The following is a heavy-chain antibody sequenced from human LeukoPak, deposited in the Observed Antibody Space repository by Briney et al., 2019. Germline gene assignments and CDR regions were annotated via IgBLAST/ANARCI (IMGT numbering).Heavy chain of an antibody. J-gene: IGHJ6*03. CDR2: IHYSGST. Sequence: SETLSLTCTVSGGSISSYYWSWIRQPPGKGLEWIGYIHYSGSTNYNPSLKRRVTISVDTSKNQFSLKVSSVTAADTAVYYCARGPGYYYMDVWGKGTTVTISS. CDR1: GGSISSYY. CDR3: ARGPGYYYMDV. V-gene: IGHV4-59*01.